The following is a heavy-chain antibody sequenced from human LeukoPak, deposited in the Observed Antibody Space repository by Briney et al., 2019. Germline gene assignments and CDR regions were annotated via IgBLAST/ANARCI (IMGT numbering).Heavy chain of an antibody. CDR3: ARDGGRRLDY. Sequence: GGSLRLSCAASGFAFSSYVLHWVRRAPGKGPEWVSAIGTGGDTYYADSVKGRFTISRDNAKNSLYLQMNSLRAEDTAVYYCARDGGRRLDYWGQGTLVTVSS. CDR1: GFAFSSYV. J-gene: IGHJ4*02. V-gene: IGHV3-47*02. CDR2: IGTGGDT. D-gene: IGHD2-15*01.